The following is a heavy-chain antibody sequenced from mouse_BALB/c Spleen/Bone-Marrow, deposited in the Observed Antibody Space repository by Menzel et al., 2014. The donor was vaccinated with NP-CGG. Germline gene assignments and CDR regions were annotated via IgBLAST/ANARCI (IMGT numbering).Heavy chain of an antibody. V-gene: IGHV1-9*01. CDR3: PRDATVGY. D-gene: IGHD1-1*01. CDR1: GYTFSRYW. Sequence: VHLVESGAELMKPGASVKISCKATGYTFSRYWIEWVKQRPGHGLEWIGEVLPGSGSTNYTEKFKGKATFTADTSSNTPYMQLSTETSEDSAVYYCPRDATVGYWGQGTTLTVSS. J-gene: IGHJ2*01. CDR2: VLPGSGST.